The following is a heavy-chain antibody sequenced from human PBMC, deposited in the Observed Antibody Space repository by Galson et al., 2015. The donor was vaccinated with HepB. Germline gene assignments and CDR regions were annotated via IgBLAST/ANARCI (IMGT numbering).Heavy chain of an antibody. Sequence: SVKVSCKASGYTFTSYAMHWVRQAPGQRLEWMGWINAGNGNTKYSQKFQGRVTITRDTSASTAYMELSSLRSEDTAVYYCARGGYCSGGSCYSVGWFDPWGQGTLVTVSS. J-gene: IGHJ5*02. D-gene: IGHD2-15*01. V-gene: IGHV1-3*01. CDR2: INAGNGNT. CDR1: GYTFTSYA. CDR3: ARGGYCSGGSCYSVGWFDP.